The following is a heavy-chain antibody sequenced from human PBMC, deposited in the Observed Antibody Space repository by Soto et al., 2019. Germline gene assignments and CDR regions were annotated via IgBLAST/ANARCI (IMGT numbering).Heavy chain of an antibody. CDR3: ASSVAKYYYDGMDV. CDR1: GGTFSSYA. Sequence: QVQLVQSGAEVKKTGSSVKVSCKASGGTFSSYAISWVRQAPGQGLEWMGGIIPIFGTANYAQKFQGRVTLTADESTSTANMELSSLRSEDTAVYYCASSVAKYYYDGMDVWGQGTTVTVSS. CDR2: IIPIFGTA. J-gene: IGHJ6*02. D-gene: IGHD5-12*01. V-gene: IGHV1-69*12.